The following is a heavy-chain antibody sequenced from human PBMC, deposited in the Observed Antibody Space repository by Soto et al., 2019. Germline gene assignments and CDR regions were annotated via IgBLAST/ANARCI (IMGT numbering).Heavy chain of an antibody. Sequence: QLQLQESGPGLVKPSQTLSLSCTVSGGSISIINNYWTWIRQHPGKRLEWIGFIAHSGSTYYTPSLTSPVTISLDTSKNQSSLTLGSVTAADTAVYFCAKAEDNGGNSRPFDSWGQGTLVTVSP. CDR3: AKAEDNGGNSRPFDS. V-gene: IGHV4-31*01. CDR1: GGSISIINNY. D-gene: IGHD2-21*02. J-gene: IGHJ4*02. CDR2: IAHSGST.